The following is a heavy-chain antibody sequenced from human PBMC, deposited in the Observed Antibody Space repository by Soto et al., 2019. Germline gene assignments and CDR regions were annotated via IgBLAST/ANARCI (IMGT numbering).Heavy chain of an antibody. Sequence: EVQLVESGGGLVQPGGSPRLSCTASGFPFSSQGLHWVRQAPGKGLMWISRILNDGTTTNYADSVKGRFTVSRDNAKKTVYLQIDNLRGEDTGVYYCATWRGGYTYGLDQWGQGTPVTVSS. V-gene: IGHV3-74*01. CDR2: ILNDGTTT. J-gene: IGHJ4*02. CDR1: GFPFSSQG. CDR3: ATWRGGYTYGLDQ. D-gene: IGHD5-18*01.